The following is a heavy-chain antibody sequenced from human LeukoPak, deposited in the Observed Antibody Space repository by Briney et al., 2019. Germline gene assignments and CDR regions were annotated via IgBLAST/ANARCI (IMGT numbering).Heavy chain of an antibody. V-gene: IGHV4-4*07. Sequence: SETLSLTCTVSGGSISSYYWSWIRQPAGKGLEWIGRIYTSGSTNYNPSLKSRVTMSVDTSKNQFSLKLSSVTAADTAVYYCAGQPLSGWYVGCFDYWGQGTLVTVSS. CDR1: GGSISSYY. CDR2: IYTSGST. CDR3: AGQPLSGWYVGCFDY. D-gene: IGHD6-19*01. J-gene: IGHJ4*02.